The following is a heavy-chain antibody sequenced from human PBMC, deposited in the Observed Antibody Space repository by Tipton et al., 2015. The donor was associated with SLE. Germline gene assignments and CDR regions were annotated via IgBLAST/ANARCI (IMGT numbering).Heavy chain of an antibody. CDR2: INHRGST. Sequence: LRLSYAVYGGSFSGYYWSWIRQPPGKGLEWIGEINHRGSTNYNPSLKSRVTISVDTSKNQFSLKLSSVTAADTAVYYCARGHTAMVGSLYYYGMDVWGQGTTVTVSS. V-gene: IGHV4-34*01. J-gene: IGHJ6*02. CDR1: GGSFSGYY. CDR3: ARGHTAMVGSLYYYGMDV. D-gene: IGHD5-18*01.